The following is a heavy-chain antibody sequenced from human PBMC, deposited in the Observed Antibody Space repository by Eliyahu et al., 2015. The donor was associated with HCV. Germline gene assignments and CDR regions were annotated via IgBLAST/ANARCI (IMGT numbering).Heavy chain of an antibody. CDR2: INHSGST. J-gene: IGHJ4*02. D-gene: IGHD5-18*01. Sequence: YWSWIRQPPGKGLEWIGEINHSGSTNYNPSLKSRVTISVDTSKNQFSLKLSSVTAADTAVYYCARDGGYSYGPTFDYWGQGTLVTVSS. V-gene: IGHV4-34*01. CDR1: Y. CDR3: ARDGGYSYGPTFDY.